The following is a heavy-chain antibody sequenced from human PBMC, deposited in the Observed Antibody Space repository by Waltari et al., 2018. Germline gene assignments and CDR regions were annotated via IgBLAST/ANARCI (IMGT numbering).Heavy chain of an antibody. Sequence: EVQLVESGGGLVKPGGSLRLSCAASGFTFSSYSMNWVRQAPGKGMEWVSSISSSSSYIYYADSVKGRFTISRDNAKNSLYLQMNSLRAEDTAVYYCARAGSYDTPPDYYMDVWGKGTTVTVSS. D-gene: IGHD3-22*01. CDR3: ARAGSYDTPPDYYMDV. J-gene: IGHJ6*03. CDR1: GFTFSSYS. CDR2: ISSSSSYI. V-gene: IGHV3-21*01.